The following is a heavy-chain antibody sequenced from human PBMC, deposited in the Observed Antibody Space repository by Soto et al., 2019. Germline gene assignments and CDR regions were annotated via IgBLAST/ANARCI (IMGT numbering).Heavy chain of an antibody. Sequence: SETLSLTCTVSGDSINNFYWSWIRQPAGKGLEWIGLIYSSGSTNYNSALASRVTMSVDTSKNQFSLILTSVTAADPAVYYCARATVYYGMVVWRQAITVSVS. CDR3: ARATVYYGMVV. J-gene: IGHJ6*02. V-gene: IGHV4-4*07. CDR1: GDSINNFY. CDR2: IYSSGST. D-gene: IGHD4-17*01.